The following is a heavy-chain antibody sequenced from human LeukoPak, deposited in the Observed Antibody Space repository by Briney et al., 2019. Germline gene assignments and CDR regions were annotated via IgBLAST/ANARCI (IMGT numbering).Heavy chain of an antibody. D-gene: IGHD4-17*01. Sequence: GVLRLSCAASGFTLTNSAMNWVRQAPGKGLEWVSSINDVASHIYYADSMKGRFTISRDNAKNSVSLQMNKLRAEDTGVYFCARDPTYYLRYGHFESWGQGILVTVSS. J-gene: IGHJ4*02. V-gene: IGHV3-21*04. CDR3: ARDPTYYLRYGHFES. CDR2: INDVASHI. CDR1: GFTLTNSA.